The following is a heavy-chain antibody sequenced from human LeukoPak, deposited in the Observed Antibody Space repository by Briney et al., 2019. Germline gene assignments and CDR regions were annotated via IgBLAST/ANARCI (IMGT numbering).Heavy chain of an antibody. CDR2: VSDDGTNK. J-gene: IGHJ4*02. CDR1: GFTFSSYG. CDR3: AKALGNWNYEDY. Sequence: PGRSLRLSCAASGFTFSSYGMHWVRQAPGKGLEWVAVVSDDGTNKYYADSVKGRFTISRDNSKNTLYLQMSSLRTEDTAVYFCAKALGNWNYEDYWGQGTLVSVSS. D-gene: IGHD1-7*01. V-gene: IGHV3-30*18.